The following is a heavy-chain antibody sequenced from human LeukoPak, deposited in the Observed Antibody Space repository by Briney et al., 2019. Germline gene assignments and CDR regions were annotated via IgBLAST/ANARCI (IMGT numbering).Heavy chain of an antibody. CDR1: GFTFDDYA. CDR2: ISWDGGST. CDR3: AREGYYDSSGHVHDAFDL. J-gene: IGHJ3*01. D-gene: IGHD3-22*01. V-gene: IGHV3-43D*03. Sequence: PGGSLRLSCAASGFTFDDYAMHWVRQAPGKGLEWVSLISWDGGSTYYADSVKGRFTISRDNSKNTLYLQINTLRAEDTAMYYCAREGYYDSSGHVHDAFDLWGQGTMVTVSS.